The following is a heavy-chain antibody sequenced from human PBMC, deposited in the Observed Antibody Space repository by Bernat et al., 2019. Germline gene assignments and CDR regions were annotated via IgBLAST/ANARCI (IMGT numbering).Heavy chain of an antibody. Sequence: EVQLVESGGGLVQPGGSLRLSCAASGFTFSSYSMNWVRQAPGKGLEWVSFISSSSSTIYYADSVKGRFTISRDNAKNSQYLQMNSLRDEDAAVYYCGRRYYYDSSGCLYWGQGTLVTVSS. CDR2: ISSSSSTI. D-gene: IGHD3-22*01. CDR1: GFTFSSYS. CDR3: GRRYYYDSSGCLY. J-gene: IGHJ4*02. V-gene: IGHV3-48*02.